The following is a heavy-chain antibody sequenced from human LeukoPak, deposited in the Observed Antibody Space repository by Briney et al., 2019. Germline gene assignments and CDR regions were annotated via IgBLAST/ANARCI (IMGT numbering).Heavy chain of an antibody. CDR1: GYTFTNYD. D-gene: IGHD1-26*01. V-gene: IGHV1-8*01. Sequence: ASVKVSCKASGYTFTNYDINWVRQATGQGLEWMGWMNPNSGNTGYAQKFQGRVTVTRNTSISTAYMELSSLRSEDTALYYCARDIAGATKGGWFDTWGQGTPVTVSS. CDR2: MNPNSGNT. J-gene: IGHJ5*02. CDR3: ARDIAGATKGGWFDT.